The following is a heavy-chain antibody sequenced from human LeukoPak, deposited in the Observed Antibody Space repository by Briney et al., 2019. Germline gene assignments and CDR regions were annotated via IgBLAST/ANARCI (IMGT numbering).Heavy chain of an antibody. CDR2: ISGSGGST. CDR1: GFTFSSYA. Sequence: GGSLRLSCAASGFTFSSYAMSWVRQAPGKGLEWVSAISGSGGSTYYADSVKGRFTISRDNAKNSLYLQMNSLRAEDTAVYYCARWLRGIADEDGVDVWGQGTTVTVSS. V-gene: IGHV3-23*01. CDR3: ARWLRGIADEDGVDV. D-gene: IGHD6-13*01. J-gene: IGHJ6*02.